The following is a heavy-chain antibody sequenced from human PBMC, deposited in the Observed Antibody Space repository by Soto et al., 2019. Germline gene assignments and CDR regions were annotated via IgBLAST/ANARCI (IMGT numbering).Heavy chain of an antibody. CDR2: VHSDGTTT. Sequence: EVQLVESGGGLVQPGESLRLSCAASGFTFDYYWMHWVRQAPGKGLVWVSRVHSDGTTTTYADSVKGRFTISRDNARNTVSRQRSSRRAEDTAIYYCARGDRGGFDLWGHGTVVTVSS. V-gene: IGHV3-74*01. CDR1: GFTFDYYW. J-gene: IGHJ3*01. CDR3: ARGDRGGFDL. D-gene: IGHD3-10*01.